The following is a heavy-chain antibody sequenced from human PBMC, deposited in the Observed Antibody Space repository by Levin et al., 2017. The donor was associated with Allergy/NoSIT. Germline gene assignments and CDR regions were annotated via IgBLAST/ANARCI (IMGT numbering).Heavy chain of an antibody. CDR3: ARDRDGDYVPFDY. Sequence: GSLRLSCAASGFTVSSNYMSWVRQAPGKGLEWVSVIYSGGSTYYADSVKGRFSISRDNSKNTVYLQMNNLRAEDTAVYYCARDRDGDYVPFDYWGQGTLVTVSS. CDR1: GFTVSSNY. V-gene: IGHV3-53*01. CDR2: IYSGGST. J-gene: IGHJ4*02. D-gene: IGHD4-17*01.